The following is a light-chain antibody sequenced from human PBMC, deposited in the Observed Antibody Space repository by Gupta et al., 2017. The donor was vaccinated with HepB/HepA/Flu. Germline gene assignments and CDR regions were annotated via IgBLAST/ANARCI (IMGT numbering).Light chain of an antibody. Sequence: IVLTQSPGTMSSSPGERATLSCRASQSVSSNYLAWYQQKPGQAPRLLIYGASSRATGIPDRFSGSGSGTEFTLTITRLEPEDFAVYYCQQYGSSPLTFGGGTKVDIK. CDR1: QSVSSNY. J-gene: IGKJ4*01. CDR3: QQYGSSPLT. CDR2: GAS. V-gene: IGKV3-20*01.